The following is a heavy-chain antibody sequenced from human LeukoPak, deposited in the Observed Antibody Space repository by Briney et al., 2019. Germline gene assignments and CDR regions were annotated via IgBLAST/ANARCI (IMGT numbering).Heavy chain of an antibody. J-gene: IGHJ5*02. CDR3: ARNYYGSGSYSGWFDP. V-gene: IGHV1-18*01. Sequence: GASVKVSCTASGYTFSSYAITWVRQAPGQGLEWMGWISPYNGNTDSAQKFQDRVTMTTDTSTSAAYMELRSLRSDDTAVYYCARNYYGSGSYSGWFDPWGQGTLVTVSS. CDR1: GYTFSSYA. CDR2: ISPYNGNT. D-gene: IGHD3-10*01.